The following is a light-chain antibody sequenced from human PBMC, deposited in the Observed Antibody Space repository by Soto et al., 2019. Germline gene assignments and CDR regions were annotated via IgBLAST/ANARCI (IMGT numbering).Light chain of an antibody. CDR2: GAS. CDR1: QSVSSSY. CDR3: QQYGSSPLT. J-gene: IGKJ4*01. Sequence: EIVLTQSPGTLSLSPGDRATLSCKASQSVSSSYLAWYQQKPGQAPRLIIYGASIRATGIPDRFSGSGSGTDFTLTISRLEPEDFAVYYCQQYGSSPLTFGGGTKVEI. V-gene: IGKV3-20*01.